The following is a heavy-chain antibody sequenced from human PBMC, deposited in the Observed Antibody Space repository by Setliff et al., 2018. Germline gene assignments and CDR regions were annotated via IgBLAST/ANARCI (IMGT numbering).Heavy chain of an antibody. CDR2: IYYSGST. CDR1: GGSISSGGYY. J-gene: IGHJ3*02. D-gene: IGHD4-17*01. CDR3: ARDPLTTNRRRAFDI. V-gene: IGHV4-31*03. Sequence: LTCTVSGGSISSGGYYWSWIRQHPGKGLEWIGYIYYSGSTYYNPSLKSRVTISVDTSKDQFSLKLSSVTAADTAVYYCARDPLTTNRRRAFDIWGQGTMVTVSS.